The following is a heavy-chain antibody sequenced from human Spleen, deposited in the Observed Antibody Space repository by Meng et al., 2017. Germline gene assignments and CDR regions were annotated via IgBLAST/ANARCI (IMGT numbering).Heavy chain of an antibody. D-gene: IGHD4-11*01. CDR1: GGSFSGYY. Sequence: VQLKQWGAGLLKPSETLSLTCAVYGGSFSGYYWSWIRQPPGKGLEWIGEINHSGSTNYNPSLESRATISVDTSQNNLSLKLSSVTAADSAVYYCARGPTTMAHNFDYWGQGTLVTVSS. CDR2: INHSGST. J-gene: IGHJ4*02. CDR3: ARGPTTMAHNFDY. V-gene: IGHV4-34*01.